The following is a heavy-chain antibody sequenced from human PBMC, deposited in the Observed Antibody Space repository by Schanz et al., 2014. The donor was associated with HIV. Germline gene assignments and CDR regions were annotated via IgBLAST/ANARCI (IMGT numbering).Heavy chain of an antibody. Sequence: QVQLVESGGGVVQPGRSLRLSCAASGFTFSSYGMHWVRQVPGKGVEWVAVIWFDGSNKYSGDSVKGRFTIARDTSKTTLYLQMNSLRFEATAVYHCVRDQSLWGSGYTYFDHWGQGTQVTVSS. J-gene: IGHJ4*02. V-gene: IGHV3-33*01. CDR3: VRDQSLWGSGYTYFDH. CDR1: GFTFSSYG. CDR2: IWFDGSNK. D-gene: IGHD5-12*01.